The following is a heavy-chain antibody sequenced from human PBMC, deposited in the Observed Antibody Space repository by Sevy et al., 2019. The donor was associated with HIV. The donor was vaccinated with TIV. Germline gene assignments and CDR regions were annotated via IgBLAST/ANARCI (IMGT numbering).Heavy chain of an antibody. CDR2: ITTSGGTI. Sequence: GGSLRLSCAASGFTFSSYDMNWVRQAPGKGLEWVSFITTSGGTIYYADSVKGRFTVSRDSAENSLYLQMNSLRAEDTAMYYCARDRTALIDYWGQGTLVTVSS. J-gene: IGHJ4*02. V-gene: IGHV3-48*01. D-gene: IGHD5-18*01. CDR3: ARDRTALIDY. CDR1: GFTFSSYD.